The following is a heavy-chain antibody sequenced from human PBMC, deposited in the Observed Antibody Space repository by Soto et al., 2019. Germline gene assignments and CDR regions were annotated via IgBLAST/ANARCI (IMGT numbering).Heavy chain of an antibody. CDR3: AKDHNWNDVTGNDAFDI. CDR2: ISYDGSNK. V-gene: IGHV3-30*18. J-gene: IGHJ3*02. D-gene: IGHD1-20*01. CDR1: GFTFSSYG. Sequence: QVQLVESGGGVVQPGRSLRLSCAASGFTFSSYGMHWVRQAPGKGLEWVAVISYDGSNKYYADSVKGRFTISRDNSKNTLYLQMNSLRAEDTAVYYCAKDHNWNDVTGNDAFDIWGQGTMVTVSS.